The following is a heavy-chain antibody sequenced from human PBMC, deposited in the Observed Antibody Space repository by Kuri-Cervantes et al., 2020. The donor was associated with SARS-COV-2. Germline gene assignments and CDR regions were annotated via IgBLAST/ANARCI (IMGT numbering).Heavy chain of an antibody. CDR2: ITDEGADT. CDR1: GFTFSSFA. CDR3: VKCSAASHPCYLDY. J-gene: IGHJ4*03. D-gene: IGHD3-10*02. V-gene: IGHV3-23*01. Sequence: GESLKISCAGSGFTFSSFAMAWVRQAPGKGLEWISDITDEGADTYFADSVKGRFTISRDNSKYSLTLQMSSLRAEDTAIYYCVKCSAASHPCYLDYWGQETLVTVSS.